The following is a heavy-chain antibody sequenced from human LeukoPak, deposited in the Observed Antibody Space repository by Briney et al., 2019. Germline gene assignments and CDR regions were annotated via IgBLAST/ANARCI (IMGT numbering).Heavy chain of an antibody. Sequence: GGSLRLSCAASGFSFSSYAMNWVRQAPGKGLEWVSFISGTSDRTCYADSAKGRFTVSRDNSKNTLFLQMNSLRAEDTAVYYCAKCHSSNWNDALDIWGQGTMVTVSS. V-gene: IGHV3-23*01. J-gene: IGHJ3*02. CDR3: AKCHSSNWNDALDI. D-gene: IGHD6-13*01. CDR1: GFSFSSYA. CDR2: ISGTSDRT.